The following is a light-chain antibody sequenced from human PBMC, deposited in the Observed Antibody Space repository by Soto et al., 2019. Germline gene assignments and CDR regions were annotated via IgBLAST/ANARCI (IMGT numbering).Light chain of an antibody. CDR2: EVS. CDR1: SSDVGGYNY. V-gene: IGLV2-14*01. Sequence: QSVLTQPASVSGSPGQSITISCTGPSSDVGGYNYVSWYQQHPVKAPKLMIYEVSNRPSGVSNRFSGSKSGNTASLTISGLQAEDEADYYCSSYTSSSTVVFGVGTKVTVL. CDR3: SSYTSSSTVV. J-gene: IGLJ2*01.